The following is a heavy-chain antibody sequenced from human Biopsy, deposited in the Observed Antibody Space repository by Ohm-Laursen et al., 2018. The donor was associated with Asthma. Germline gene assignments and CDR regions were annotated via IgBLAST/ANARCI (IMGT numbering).Heavy chain of an antibody. V-gene: IGHV4-34*01. CDR3: ARGPELDV. J-gene: IGHJ6*02. Sequence: SETLSLTCAAYPGSFSGFFWTWIRPSPGKGLAWIGETNERGVTNNNPSLKSRVIISIDTYWNRVSLKLTSVTAADTAVYYCARGPELDVWGQGTTVTVTS. CDR2: TNERGVT. CDR1: PGSFSGFF.